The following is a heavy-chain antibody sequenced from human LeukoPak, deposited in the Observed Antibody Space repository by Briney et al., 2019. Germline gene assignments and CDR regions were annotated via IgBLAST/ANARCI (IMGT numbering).Heavy chain of an antibody. V-gene: IGHV3-23*01. CDR3: AKGRGYSSSSGIDY. CDR2: ISGSA. D-gene: IGHD6-6*01. J-gene: IGHJ4*02. Sequence: SGGSLRLSCAASGFTFSSYAMSWVRQAPGKGLEWVSPISGSAYYADSVKGRFTNSRDNSKNTLYLQMNSLRAEDTAVYYCAKGRGYSSSSGIDYWGQGTLVTASS. CDR1: GFTFSSYA.